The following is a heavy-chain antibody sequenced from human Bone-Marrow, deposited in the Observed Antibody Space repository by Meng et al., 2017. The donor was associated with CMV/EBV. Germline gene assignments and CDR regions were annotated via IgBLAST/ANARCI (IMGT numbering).Heavy chain of an antibody. Sequence: SETLSLTCAVSGGSFSSGSYYWSWIRQPPGKGLEWIGNINYSGSTNYNPSLKSRVTISENTSKNTHSLKPSSVTAADTTVYYCARMESGPRDYYYYGMDVWGQGTTVTVSS. CDR3: ARMESGPRDYYYYGMDV. D-gene: IGHD3-3*01. CDR2: INYSGST. V-gene: IGHV4-61*01. J-gene: IGHJ6*02. CDR1: GGSFSSGSYY.